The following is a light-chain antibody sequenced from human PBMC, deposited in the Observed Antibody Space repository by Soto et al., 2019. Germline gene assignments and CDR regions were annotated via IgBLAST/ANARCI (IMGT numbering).Light chain of an antibody. V-gene: IGLV1-51*01. CDR2: DNN. J-gene: IGLJ2*01. Sequence: QSVLTQPPSVSAAPGQKVTISCSGSSSNIGNNYVSWYQQLPGTAPKLLIYDNNKRPSGIPDRFSGSKSGTSATLGITGLQTGDEAVYSCATWDSRLNVFFGGGTKLTVL. CDR3: ATWDSRLNVF. CDR1: SSNIGNNY.